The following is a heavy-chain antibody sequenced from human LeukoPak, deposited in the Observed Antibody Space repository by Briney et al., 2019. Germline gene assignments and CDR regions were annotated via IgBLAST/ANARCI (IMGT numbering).Heavy chain of an antibody. Sequence: ASVKVSCKASGYTFTSYGISWVRQAPGQGLEWMGWISAYNGNTNYAQKLQGRVTMTTDTSTSTAYMELRSLRSDDTAVYYCAREKGDRGDYYYYYYMDVWGKGTTVTISS. CDR2: ISAYNGNT. J-gene: IGHJ6*03. CDR1: GYTFTSYG. V-gene: IGHV1-18*01. D-gene: IGHD3-16*01. CDR3: AREKGDRGDYYYYYYMDV.